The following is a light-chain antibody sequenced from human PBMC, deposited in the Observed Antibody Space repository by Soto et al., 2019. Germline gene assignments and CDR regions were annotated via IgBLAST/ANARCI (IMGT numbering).Light chain of an antibody. CDR3: NACTSTNTYV. CDR1: SSDIGGYDF. Sequence: QSALTQPASVSGSPGQSITISCTGTSSDIGGYDFVSWYQQHPGKAPKLMIYDVINRPSGIPNRFSGSKSGNTASLTSSGLQAEDEADYYCNACTSTNTYVFGTGTKVTVL. CDR2: DVI. V-gene: IGLV2-14*03. J-gene: IGLJ1*01.